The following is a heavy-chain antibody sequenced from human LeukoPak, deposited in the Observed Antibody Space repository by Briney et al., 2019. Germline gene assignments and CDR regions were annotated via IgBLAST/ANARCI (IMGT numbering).Heavy chain of an antibody. Sequence: PSETLSLTCAVYGGSFSGYYWSWIRQPPGKGLEWIGEINHSGSTNYNPSLKSRVTISVGTSKNQFSLKLSSVTAADTAVYYCARGDSSVYYFDYWGQGTLVTVSS. D-gene: IGHD3-22*01. CDR3: ARGDSSVYYFDY. CDR2: INHSGST. V-gene: IGHV4-34*01. J-gene: IGHJ4*02. CDR1: GGSFSGYY.